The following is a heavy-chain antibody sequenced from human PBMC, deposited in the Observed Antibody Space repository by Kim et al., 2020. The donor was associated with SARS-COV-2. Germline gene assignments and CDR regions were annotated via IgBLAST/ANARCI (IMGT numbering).Heavy chain of an antibody. J-gene: IGHJ3*01. CDR3: ARGGLIDVWGGVDAFDV. V-gene: IGHV4-34*01. Sequence: SLKSQVTISVETSKNQFSLKLTSGTAADTAVYYCARGGLIDVWGGVDAFDVWGQGTMATVSS. D-gene: IGHD3-3*01.